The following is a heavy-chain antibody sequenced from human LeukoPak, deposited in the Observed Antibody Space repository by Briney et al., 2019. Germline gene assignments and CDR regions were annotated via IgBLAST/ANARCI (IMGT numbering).Heavy chain of an antibody. J-gene: IGHJ6*02. Sequence: PGGSLRLSCAASGFTFSSYGMHWVRQAPGKGLEWVANIKQDGSEKYYVDSVKGRFTISRDNAKNSLYLQMNSLRAEDTAVYYCAAHSGSYSDYYYYGMDVWGQGTTVTASS. D-gene: IGHD1-26*01. CDR3: AAHSGSYSDYYYYGMDV. V-gene: IGHV3-7*01. CDR1: GFTFSSYG. CDR2: IKQDGSEK.